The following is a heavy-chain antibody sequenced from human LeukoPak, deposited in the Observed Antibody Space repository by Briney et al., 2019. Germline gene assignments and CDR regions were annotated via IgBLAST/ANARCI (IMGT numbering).Heavy chain of an antibody. D-gene: IGHD5-12*01. J-gene: IGHJ6*02. CDR1: GGSLSSYY. CDR3: ARVRSSGYDFSTPYYGMDV. CDR2: IYYSGST. Sequence: SETLSLTCTVSGGSLSSYYWSWIRQPPGKGLEWIGYIYYSGSTNYSPSLKSRVTISVDTSKNQFSLKLSSVTAADTAVYYCARVRSSGYDFSTPYYGMDVWGQGTTVTVSS. V-gene: IGHV4-59*01.